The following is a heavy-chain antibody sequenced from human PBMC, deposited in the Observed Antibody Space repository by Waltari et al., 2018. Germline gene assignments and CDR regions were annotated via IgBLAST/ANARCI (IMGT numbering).Heavy chain of an antibody. CDR2: IYYSGST. CDR3: ARLESTYDFWSGYYIDY. D-gene: IGHD3-3*01. V-gene: IGHV4-39*01. Sequence: QLQLQESGPGLVKPSETLSLTCTVSGGSISSSSYYWGWIRQPPGKGLEWIGSIYYSGSTYYNPSLKSRVTISVDTSKNQFSLKLSSVTAADTAVYYCARLESTYDFWSGYYIDYWGQGTLVTVSS. J-gene: IGHJ4*02. CDR1: GGSISSSSYY.